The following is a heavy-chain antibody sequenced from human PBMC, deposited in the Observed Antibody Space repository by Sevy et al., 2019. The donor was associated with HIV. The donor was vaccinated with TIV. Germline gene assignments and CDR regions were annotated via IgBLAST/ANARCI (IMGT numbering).Heavy chain of an antibody. V-gene: IGHV3-11*01. Sequence: GESLKISCAASGFTFSDYYMSWIRQAPGKGLEWVSYISSSGSTIYYADSVKGRFTISRDNAKNSLYLQMNSLRAEDTAVYYCARDYYGSGSYFYYYYGMDVWGQGTTVTVSS. CDR3: ARDYYGSGSYFYYYYGMDV. J-gene: IGHJ6*02. CDR2: ISSSGSTI. D-gene: IGHD3-10*01. CDR1: GFTFSDYY.